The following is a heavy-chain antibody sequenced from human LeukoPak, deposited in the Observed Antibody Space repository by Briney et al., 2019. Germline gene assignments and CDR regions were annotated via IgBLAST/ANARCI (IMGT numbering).Heavy chain of an antibody. V-gene: IGHV1-2*02. CDR2: INPNSVCT. J-gene: IGHJ1*01. Sequence: EASVKVSCTASGYTFTGYYMHWMRQAPGQGLEWMGWINPNSVCTNYAHKFQGRVTMTRDTSISTAYMELSRLRSDDTAVYYCARDITMIVVVITPAFQHWGQGTLVTVSS. D-gene: IGHD3-22*01. CDR3: ARDITMIVVVITPAFQH. CDR1: GYTFTGYY.